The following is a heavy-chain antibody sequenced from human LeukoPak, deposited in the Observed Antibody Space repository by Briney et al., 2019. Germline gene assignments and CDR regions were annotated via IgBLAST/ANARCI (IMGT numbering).Heavy chain of an antibody. J-gene: IGHJ6*03. D-gene: IGHD3-16*01. Sequence: SETLSLTCTVSGGSISISSYYWGWIRQPPGKGLEWIGSVYYSGSTYYNPSLKSRVTISVDTSKNQFSLKLSSVTAADTAVYYCARLTYYYYMDVWGKGTTVTVSS. CDR2: VYYSGST. CDR3: ARLTYYYYMDV. CDR1: GGSISISSYY. V-gene: IGHV4-39*01.